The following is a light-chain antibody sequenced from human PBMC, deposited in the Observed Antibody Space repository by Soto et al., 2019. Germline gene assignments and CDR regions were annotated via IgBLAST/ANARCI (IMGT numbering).Light chain of an antibody. Sequence: QSALTQPASVSGSPGQSITISCTGTSSDAGAYNYVSWYQQHPGKVPKLLIYEVSDRPSGISNRFSGSKSGNTASLTISGLQAEDDADYYCTSYTRRSTYVFGSGTKLTVL. V-gene: IGLV2-14*03. CDR1: SSDAGAYNY. CDR3: TSYTRRSTYV. CDR2: EVS. J-gene: IGLJ1*01.